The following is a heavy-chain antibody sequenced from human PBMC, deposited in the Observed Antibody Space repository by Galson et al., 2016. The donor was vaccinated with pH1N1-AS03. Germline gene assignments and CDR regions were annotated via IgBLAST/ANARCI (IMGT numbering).Heavy chain of an antibody. Sequence: SLRLSCAASGFTLSRYAMHWVRQAPGKGLEWVALISSEVSNENFADSVRGRFTISRDNSKNTLHLQMNSLRPDETAVYYCARVKSEEFYFGGEPAYYYYGMDVWGQGTTVSVSS. V-gene: IGHV3-30*01. CDR2: ISSEVSNE. CDR3: ARVKSEEFYFGGEPAYYYYGMDV. CDR1: GFTLSRYA. J-gene: IGHJ6*02. D-gene: IGHD3-10*01.